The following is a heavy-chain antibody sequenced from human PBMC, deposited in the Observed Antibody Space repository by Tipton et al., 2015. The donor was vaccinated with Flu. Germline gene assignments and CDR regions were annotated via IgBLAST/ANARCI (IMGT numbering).Heavy chain of an antibody. D-gene: IGHD5-12*01. CDR3: TREGRGSFDI. V-gene: IGHV3-9*01. CDR2: ISWNSGTI. J-gene: IGHJ3*02. CDR1: GFSFDDYA. Sequence: SLRLSCAASGFSFDDYAMHWVRQAPGKGLEWVSGISWNSGTIVYADSVKGRFIISRDNAKNTLYLQMNSLTAEDTAVYYCTREGRGSFDIWGQGTTVTVSS.